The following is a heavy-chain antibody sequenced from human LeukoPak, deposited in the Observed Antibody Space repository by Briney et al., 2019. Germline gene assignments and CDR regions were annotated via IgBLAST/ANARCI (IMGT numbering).Heavy chain of an antibody. CDR3: ARKEIVGAFDI. J-gene: IGHJ3*02. D-gene: IGHD5-12*01. V-gene: IGHV3-30-3*01. Sequence: GGSLRLSCAASGFTFSSYAMHWVRQAPGKGLEWVAVISYDGSNKYYADSVKGRFTISRDNSKNTLYLQMNSLRAEDTAVYYCARKEIVGAFDIWGQGTMVTVSS. CDR2: ISYDGSNK. CDR1: GFTFSSYA.